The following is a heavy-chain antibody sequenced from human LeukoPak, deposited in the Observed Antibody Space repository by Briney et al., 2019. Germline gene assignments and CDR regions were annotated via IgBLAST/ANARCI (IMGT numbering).Heavy chain of an antibody. CDR1: GGSFSGYY. Sequence: SSETLSLTCAVYGGSFSGYYWSWIRQPPGKGLEWIGEINHSGSTNYNPSLKSRVTISVDTSKNQFSLKLSSVTAADTAVYYCARGRQSYDVWSCSPSRRDWFDPWGQGTLVTVSS. V-gene: IGHV4-34*01. CDR2: INHSGST. J-gene: IGHJ5*02. CDR3: ARGRQSYDVWSCSPSRRDWFDP. D-gene: IGHD3-3*01.